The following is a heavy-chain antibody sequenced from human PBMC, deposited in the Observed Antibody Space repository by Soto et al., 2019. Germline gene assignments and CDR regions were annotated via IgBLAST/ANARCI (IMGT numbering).Heavy chain of an antibody. CDR1: GGSISSSSYY. D-gene: IGHD3-10*01. CDR3: ARIGRKDVGGFDP. J-gene: IGHJ5*02. Sequence: SETLSLTCTVSGGSISSSSYYWGWIRQPPGKGLEWIGSIYYSGSTYYNPSLKSRVTISVDTSKNQFSLKLSSVTAADTAVYYCARIGRKDVGGFDPWGQGTLVTVSS. CDR2: IYYSGST. V-gene: IGHV4-39*01.